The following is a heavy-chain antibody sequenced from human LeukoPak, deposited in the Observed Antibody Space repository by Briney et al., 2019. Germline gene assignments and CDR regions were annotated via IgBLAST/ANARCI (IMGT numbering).Heavy chain of an antibody. CDR1: GGSLSGHF. V-gene: IGHV4-34*01. J-gene: IGHJ3*02. CDR2: INQSGHT. Sequence: SETLSLTCVVNGGSLSGHFWSWIRQPPGKGLEWIGEINQSGHTNYNPSLKSRVTISVDMPKNQVSLKLSSVTAADTALYYCAREYTTLSTAFDIWGQGTVVTVSS. CDR3: AREYTTLSTAFDI. D-gene: IGHD2-2*02.